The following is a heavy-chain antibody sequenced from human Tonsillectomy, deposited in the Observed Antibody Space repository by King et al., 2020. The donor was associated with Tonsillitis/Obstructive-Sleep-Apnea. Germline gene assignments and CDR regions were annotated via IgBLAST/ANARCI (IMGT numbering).Heavy chain of an antibody. Sequence: QFTLKESGPALVKPTQTLTLTCTFSGFSFNTPGMCVSWIRQPPGKALEWLARIDWDDDKFYSTSLKTRLAISKDTSKNQVVLTMTNMDPVDTATYYCARIRSGQTSAPDYWGQGTLVTVSS. V-gene: IGHV2-70*04. D-gene: IGHD3-10*01. CDR3: ARIRSGQTSAPDY. CDR2: IDWDDDK. CDR1: GFSFNTPGMC. J-gene: IGHJ4*02.